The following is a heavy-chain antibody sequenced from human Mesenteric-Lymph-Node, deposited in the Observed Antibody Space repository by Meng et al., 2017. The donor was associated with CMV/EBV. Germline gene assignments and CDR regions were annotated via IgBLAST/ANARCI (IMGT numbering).Heavy chain of an antibody. V-gene: IGHV1-69*05. Sequence: SVKVSCKASGGTFSSYAISWVRQAPGQGLEWMGGIIPIFGTANYAQKFQGRVTITTDESTSTAYMELSSLRSEDTAVYYCAREGLSDYGRWSYFDNWGQGTLVTVSS. CDR1: GGTFSSYA. CDR2: IIPIFGTA. CDR3: AREGLSDYGRWSYFDN. D-gene: IGHD3-16*01. J-gene: IGHJ4*02.